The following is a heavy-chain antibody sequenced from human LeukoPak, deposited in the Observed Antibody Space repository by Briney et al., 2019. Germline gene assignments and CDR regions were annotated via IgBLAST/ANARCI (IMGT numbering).Heavy chain of an antibody. Sequence: PSETLSLTCTVSGASINTYYWSWIRQPPGKGLEWIGNIYYSGTTSYNPSPKTRVTISIDTSKNQFSLKLSSVTAADTAVYYCARVLRPMASQYYFDYWGQGTLVTVSS. J-gene: IGHJ4*02. CDR2: IYYSGTT. CDR3: ARVLRPMASQYYFDY. CDR1: GASINTYY. V-gene: IGHV4-59*01. D-gene: IGHD3-10*01.